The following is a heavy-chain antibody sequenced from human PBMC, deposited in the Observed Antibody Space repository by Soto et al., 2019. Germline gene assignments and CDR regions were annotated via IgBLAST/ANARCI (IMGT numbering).Heavy chain of an antibody. CDR1: GGSISSSSYY. CDR2: IYYSGST. V-gene: IGHV4-39*01. D-gene: IGHD3-10*01. Sequence: SETLSLTCTVSGGSISSSSYYWGWIRQPPGKGLEWIGSIYYSGSTYYNPSLKSRVTISVDTSKNQFSLKLSSVTAADTAVYYCARKTIWFGEQEAFDIWGQGKMVTVS. CDR3: ARKTIWFGEQEAFDI. J-gene: IGHJ3*02.